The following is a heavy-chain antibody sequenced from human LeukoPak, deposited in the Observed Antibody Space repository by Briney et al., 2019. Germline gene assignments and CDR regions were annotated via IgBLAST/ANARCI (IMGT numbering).Heavy chain of an antibody. CDR2: INPNSGGT. CDR1: GYTFTGYY. V-gene: IGHV1-2*02. D-gene: IGHD5-12*01. J-gene: IGHJ4*02. CDR3: ARDNRKWLVRAEPDY. Sequence: ASVKGSCKASGYTFTGYYMQWVRQAPGQGLEWMGWINPNSGGTNYAQKFQGRVTMTRDTSISTAYMELSRLRSDDTAVYYCARDNRKWLVRAEPDYWGQGTLVTVSS.